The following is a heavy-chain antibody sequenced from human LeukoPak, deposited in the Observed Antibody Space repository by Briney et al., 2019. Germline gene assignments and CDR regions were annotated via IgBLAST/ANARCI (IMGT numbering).Heavy chain of an antibody. J-gene: IGHJ4*02. V-gene: IGHV1-18*01. CDR3: ARLTPYYDSSGYYRGRSGDYFDY. Sequence: ASVKVSCTASGYTLISYGISWVRQAPGQGLEWMGWISAYNGNTNYAQKLQGRVTMTTDTPTSTAYMELRSLRSDDTAVYYCARLTPYYDSSGYYRGRSGDYFDYWGQGTLVTVSS. D-gene: IGHD3-22*01. CDR2: ISAYNGNT. CDR1: GYTLISYG.